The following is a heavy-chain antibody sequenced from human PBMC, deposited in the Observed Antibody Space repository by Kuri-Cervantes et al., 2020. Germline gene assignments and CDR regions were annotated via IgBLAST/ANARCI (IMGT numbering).Heavy chain of an antibody. V-gene: IGHV4-4*02. J-gene: IGHJ4*02. D-gene: IGHD3-3*01. CDR2: VYHSGSA. CDR3: ARRFYAIFGVVPFDY. CDR1: GFTFSSYA. Sequence: GSLRLSCAASGFTFSSYAMHWVRQAPGKGLEWIGEVYHSGSANYNPSLKSRVTISVDKSKNQFSLRLSSVTAADTAIYYCARRFYAIFGVVPFDYWGQGALVTVSS.